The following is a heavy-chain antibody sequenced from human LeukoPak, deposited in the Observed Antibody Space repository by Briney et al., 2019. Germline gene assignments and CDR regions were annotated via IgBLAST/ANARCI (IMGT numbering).Heavy chain of an antibody. Sequence: PSETLSLTCTVSGGSITSSSYYWGWIRQPPGKGLEWIGSVYYSGSTYYNPSLKSRVTISVDTSKNQFSLKLSSVTAADTAVYYCARRMGRSGWYRSFDIWGQGTMVTVSS. V-gene: IGHV4-39*07. CDR2: VYYSGST. CDR3: ARRMGRSGWYRSFDI. D-gene: IGHD6-19*01. CDR1: GGSITSSSYY. J-gene: IGHJ3*02.